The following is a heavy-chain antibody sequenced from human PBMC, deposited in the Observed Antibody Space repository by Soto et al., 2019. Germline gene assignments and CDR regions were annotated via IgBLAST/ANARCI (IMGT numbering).Heavy chain of an antibody. CDR1: GGSISSGGYY. CDR3: ARGVIH. Sequence: QVQLQESCPGLVKPSQTLSLTCTVSGGSISSGGYYWSCILQHPGKGLEWIGYIYYSGSTYYNPFLKSRVTISVDTSKNQFSLKLSSVTDADTALYYCARGVIHWGQGTLVTVSS. V-gene: IGHV4-31*03. J-gene: IGHJ4*02. D-gene: IGHD2-21*01. CDR2: IYYSGST.